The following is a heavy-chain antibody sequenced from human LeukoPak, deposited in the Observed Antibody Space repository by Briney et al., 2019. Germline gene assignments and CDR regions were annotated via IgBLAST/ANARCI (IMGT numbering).Heavy chain of an antibody. CDR1: GGSVSSGGYC. J-gene: IGHJ6*02. D-gene: IGHD5-12*01. V-gene: IGHV4-30-2*01. CDR2: IYYSGST. CDR3: ARDRGGYDSRSFGMDV. Sequence: SQTLSLTCAVSGGSVSSGGYCWSWIRQPPGKGLEWIGYIYYSGSTYYNPSLKSRVTISVDRSKNQFSLKLSSVTAADTAVYYSARDRGGYDSRSFGMDVWGQGTTVTVSS.